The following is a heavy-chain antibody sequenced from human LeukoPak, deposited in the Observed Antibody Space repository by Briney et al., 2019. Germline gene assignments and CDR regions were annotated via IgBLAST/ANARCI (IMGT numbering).Heavy chain of an antibody. V-gene: IGHV4-34*01. CDR3: ARRGRRSFGY. CDR1: GGSFSGYY. D-gene: IGHD3-16*01. J-gene: IGHJ4*02. CDR2: INHSGST. Sequence: SETLSLTCAVCGGSFSGYYWSWIRQPPGKGRDGIGEINHSGSTNYNPRLKSRVTISVDTSQNQFSLKLGSVPPEGTGVYYCARRGRRSFGYWGQGTLVTVSS.